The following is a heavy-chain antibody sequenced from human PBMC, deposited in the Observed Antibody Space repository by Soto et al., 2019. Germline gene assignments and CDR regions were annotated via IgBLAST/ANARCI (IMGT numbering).Heavy chain of an antibody. CDR2: ISNNGGST. V-gene: IGHV3-64D*06. CDR1: GFTFSNYA. D-gene: IGHD2-2*01. J-gene: IGHJ6*02. Sequence: PGGSLRLSCSASGFTFSNYAMHWVRQAPGKGLEYVSAISNNGGSTYYADSVKGRFTISRDNSKNTLYLQMSSLRAEDTAVYHCVKYFLGSSSSYGMDFWGQGTTVPVYS. CDR3: VKYFLGSSSSYGMDF.